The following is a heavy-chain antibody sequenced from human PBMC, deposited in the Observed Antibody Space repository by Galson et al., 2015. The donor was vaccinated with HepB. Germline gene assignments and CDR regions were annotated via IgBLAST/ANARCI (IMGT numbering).Heavy chain of an antibody. V-gene: IGHV1-69*06. CDR2: IIPIFGTA. CDR1: GGTFSSYA. D-gene: IGHD5-12*01. CDR3: ARVSNVEWLRLDDYYYYGMDV. J-gene: IGHJ6*02. Sequence: SVKVSCKASGGTFSSYAISWVRQAPGQGLEWMGGIIPIFGTANYAQKFQGRVTITADKSTSTAYMELSSLRSEDTAVYYCARVSNVEWLRLDDYYYYGMDVWGQGTTVTVSS.